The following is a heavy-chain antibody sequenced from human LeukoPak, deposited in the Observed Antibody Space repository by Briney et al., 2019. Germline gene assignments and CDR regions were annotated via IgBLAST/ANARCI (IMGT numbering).Heavy chain of an antibody. CDR2: IYTTGTT. Sequence: PSETLSLTCTLSNASLNSYFWGWVRQPAGKGLEWLGRIYTTGTTYYNPSLKSRLTLSIETSKSQFSLTLRSATAADTAVYFCRRQGYTAAYHFFDYWSQGTLVTVSS. J-gene: IGHJ4*02. D-gene: IGHD6-25*01. CDR1: NASLNSYF. CDR3: RRQGYTAAYHFFDY. V-gene: IGHV4-4*07.